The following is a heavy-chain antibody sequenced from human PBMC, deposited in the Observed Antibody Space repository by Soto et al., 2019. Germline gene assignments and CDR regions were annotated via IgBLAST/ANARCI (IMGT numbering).Heavy chain of an antibody. D-gene: IGHD2-2*01. Sequence: SETLSLTCTVSGGSISSGGYYWSWIRQHPGKGLEWIGYIYYSGSTYYNPSLKSRVTISVDTSKNQFSLKLSSVTAADTAVYYCARNQSPGDWFAPWGQGTLVTVSS. CDR3: ARNQSPGDWFAP. V-gene: IGHV4-31*03. J-gene: IGHJ5*02. CDR1: GGSISSGGYY. CDR2: IYYSGST.